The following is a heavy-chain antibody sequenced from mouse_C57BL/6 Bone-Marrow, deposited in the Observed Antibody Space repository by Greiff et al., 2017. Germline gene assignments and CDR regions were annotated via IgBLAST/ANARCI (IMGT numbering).Heavy chain of an antibody. J-gene: IGHJ1*03. D-gene: IGHD1-1*01. CDR2: IDPENGDT. Sequence: VQLQQSGAELVRPGASVKLSCTASGFNIKDDYMHWVKQRPEQGLEWIGWIDPENGDTEYASKFQGKATITADTSSNPAYLQLSSLSSEDTAVYYCTTWIYYGSSYDWYFDVWGTGTTVTVSS. CDR1: GFNIKDDY. CDR3: TTWIYYGSSYDWYFDV. V-gene: IGHV14-4*01.